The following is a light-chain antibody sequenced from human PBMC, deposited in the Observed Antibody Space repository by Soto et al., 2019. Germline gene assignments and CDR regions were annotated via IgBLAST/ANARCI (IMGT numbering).Light chain of an antibody. V-gene: IGKV3-15*01. J-gene: IGKJ5*01. CDR1: QSVSSN. Sequence: EIVMTQSPAILSVSPGESATLSCRASQSVSSNLAWHQQKPGQAPRILMYDASTRATGISARFSGSGSGTEFTLTISSLEPEDFAVYYCQHRMNWPLTFGQGTRLEIK. CDR3: QHRMNWPLT. CDR2: DAS.